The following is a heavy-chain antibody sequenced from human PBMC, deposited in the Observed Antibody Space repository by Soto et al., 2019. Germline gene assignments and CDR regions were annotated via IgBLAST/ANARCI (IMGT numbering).Heavy chain of an antibody. J-gene: IGHJ6*02. CDR3: AKGRSIYYYYGMDV. V-gene: IGHV3-9*01. CDR1: GFTFDDYA. CDR2: ISWNSGSI. D-gene: IGHD3-3*02. Sequence: PVGSLRLSCAASGFTFDDYAMHWVRQAPGKGLEWVSGISWNSGSIGYADSVKGRFTISRDNAKNSLYLQMNSLRAEDTALYYCAKGRSIYYYYGMDVWGQGTTVTVSS.